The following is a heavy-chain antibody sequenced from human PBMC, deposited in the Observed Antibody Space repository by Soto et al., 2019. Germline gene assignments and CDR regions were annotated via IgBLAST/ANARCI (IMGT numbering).Heavy chain of an antibody. J-gene: IGHJ2*01. CDR2: IYHSGST. V-gene: IGHV4-30-2*01. Sequence: QLQLQESGSGLVKPSQTLSLTCAVSGGSISSGGYSWSWIRQPPGKGLEWIGYIYHSGSTYYNPSLKSRVTISVDRSKNQFSLKLSSVTAADTAVYYCARAGIVVVPAWITWYFELWGRGTLVTVSS. CDR3: ARAGIVVVPAWITWYFEL. CDR1: GGSISSGGYS. D-gene: IGHD2-2*01.